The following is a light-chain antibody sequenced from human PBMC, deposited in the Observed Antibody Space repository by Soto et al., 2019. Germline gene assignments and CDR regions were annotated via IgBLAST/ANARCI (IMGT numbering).Light chain of an antibody. J-gene: IGKJ1*01. CDR2: GAS. CDR3: QQYDTFPRT. Sequence: EIVLTQSPGTLSLSPGDRATVSCRASQSLSSDYLAWYQQKPGQAPKLLIDGASRRATDIPDRFSGSGSGTDFALTITRLEPADFAVYFCQQYDTFPRTFGQGTKVEIQ. V-gene: IGKV3-20*01. CDR1: QSLSSDY.